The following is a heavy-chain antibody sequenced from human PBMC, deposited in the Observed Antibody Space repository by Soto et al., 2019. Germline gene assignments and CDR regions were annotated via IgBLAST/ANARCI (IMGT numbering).Heavy chain of an antibody. V-gene: IGHV3-21*01. CDR1: GFTFSSYS. J-gene: IGHJ6*02. CDR2: ISSSSSYI. CDR3: ASRAQLDPYYDYYYCMDV. D-gene: IGHD1-1*01. Sequence: EVQLVESGGGLVKPGGSLRLSCAASGFTFSSYSMNWVRQAPGKGLEWVSSISSSSSYIYYADSVKGRFTISRDNAKHSLYLQMNFLRAEDTAVYYCASRAQLDPYYDYYYCMDVWGQGTTVTVSS.